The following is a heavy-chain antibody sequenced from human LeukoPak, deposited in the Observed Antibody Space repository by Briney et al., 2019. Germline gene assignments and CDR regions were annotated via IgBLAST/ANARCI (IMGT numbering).Heavy chain of an antibody. D-gene: IGHD2-2*01. Sequence: RASVKVSCKASGYTFTSYGISWVRQAPGQGLEWMGWISAYNGNTNYAQKLQGRVTMTTDTSTSTAYMELRSLRSDDTAVYYCARVKGGYCSSTSCYDSYYYGMDVWGQGTTVTVSS. CDR2: ISAYNGNT. CDR1: GYTFTSYG. V-gene: IGHV1-18*01. J-gene: IGHJ6*02. CDR3: ARVKGGYCSSTSCYDSYYYGMDV.